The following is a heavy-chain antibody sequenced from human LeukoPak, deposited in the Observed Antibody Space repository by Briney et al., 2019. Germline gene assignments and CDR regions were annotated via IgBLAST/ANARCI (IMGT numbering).Heavy chain of an antibody. J-gene: IGHJ4*02. CDR1: GFTFSSYG. Sequence: GRSLRLSCAASGFTFSSYGMHWVRQAPGKGLEWVAVILYDGSNKYYADSVKGRFTISRDNSRSTLYLQMKSLRADDTALYYCAKWGDYDVLTGYYVPDYWGQGTRVTVSS. V-gene: IGHV3-30*18. CDR3: AKWGDYDVLTGYYVPDY. D-gene: IGHD3-9*01. CDR2: ILYDGSNK.